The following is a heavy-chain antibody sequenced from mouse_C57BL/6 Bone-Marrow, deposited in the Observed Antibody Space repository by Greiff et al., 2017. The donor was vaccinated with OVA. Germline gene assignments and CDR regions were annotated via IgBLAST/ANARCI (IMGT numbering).Heavy chain of an antibody. CDR3: AREGVITTVVAKGAWFAY. CDR2: IYPRDGST. CDR1: GYTFTDHT. J-gene: IGHJ3*01. D-gene: IGHD1-1*01. V-gene: IGHV1-78*01. Sequence: QVQLQQSDAELVKPGASVKISCKVSGYTFTDHTIHWMKQRPEQGLEWIGYIYPRDGSTKYNEKFKGKATLTADKSSSTAYMQLNSLTSEDSAVYFCAREGVITTVVAKGAWFAYWGQGTLVTVSA.